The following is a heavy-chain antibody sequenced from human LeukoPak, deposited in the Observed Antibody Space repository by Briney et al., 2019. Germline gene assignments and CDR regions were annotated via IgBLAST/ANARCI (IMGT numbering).Heavy chain of an antibody. Sequence: ASVKVSCKVSGYTLTELSMHWVRQAPGKGLEWMGGFDPEDGETIYAQKFQGRVTMTEDTSTDTAYMELSSLRSEDTAVYYCATLRTVTFRGPNWFDPWGQGTLVTVSP. CDR1: GYTLTELS. D-gene: IGHD4-17*01. J-gene: IGHJ5*02. V-gene: IGHV1-24*01. CDR3: ATLRTVTFRGPNWFDP. CDR2: FDPEDGET.